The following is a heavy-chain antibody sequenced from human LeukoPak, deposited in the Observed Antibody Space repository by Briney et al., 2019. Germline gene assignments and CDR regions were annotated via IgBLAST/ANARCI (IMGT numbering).Heavy chain of an antibody. CDR2: ISYDGSNK. D-gene: IGHD3-22*01. CDR3: ARDHSYDSSGRQNDI. V-gene: IGHV3-30*04. J-gene: IGHJ3*02. Sequence: GGSLRLSCAASGFTFSSYAMHWVRQAPGKGLEWVAVISYDGSNKYYADSVKGRFTISRDNSKNTLYLQMNSLRAEDTAVYYCARDHSYDSSGRQNDIWGQGTMVTVSS. CDR1: GFTFSSYA.